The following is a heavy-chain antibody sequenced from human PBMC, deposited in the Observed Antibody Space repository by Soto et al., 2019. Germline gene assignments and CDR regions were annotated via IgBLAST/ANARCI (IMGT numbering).Heavy chain of an antibody. Sequence: EVQLVESGGGLVQPGGSLRLSCAASGFSFSSYWMIWVRQAPGKGLEWVGNMKEDGGQEYYVDSVKGRFTISRDNAKNTLYLQMNGLRVEDTAVYYCKRDKGARRGMDVWGQGTTVTVSS. J-gene: IGHJ6*02. V-gene: IGHV3-7*04. CDR3: KRDKGARRGMDV. CDR1: GFSFSSYW. CDR2: MKEDGGQE. D-gene: IGHD3-10*01.